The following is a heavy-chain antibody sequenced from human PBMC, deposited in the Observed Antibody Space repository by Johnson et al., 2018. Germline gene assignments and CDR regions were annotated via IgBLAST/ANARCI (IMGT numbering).Heavy chain of an antibody. CDR2: IIRMFGTV. CDR1: GGSFSSYA. Sequence: QVQLVQSGAAVTKPGSSVKVSCKASGGSFSSYAISWVRQDPGQGLEWMGGIIRMFGTVNYAQKIQGRITIIADDSTHTDYMELNSLRSEDTAVYYCASQYYDNSGNFAFADYGGQGTLVTVSS. D-gene: IGHD3-10*01. J-gene: IGHJ4*02. CDR3: ASQYYDNSGNFAFADY. V-gene: IGHV1-69*12.